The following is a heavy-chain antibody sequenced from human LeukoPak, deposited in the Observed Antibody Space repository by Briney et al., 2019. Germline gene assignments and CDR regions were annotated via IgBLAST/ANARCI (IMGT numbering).Heavy chain of an antibody. CDR2: ISSSSSTI. CDR3: ARAFLSHYGDYVDWFDP. Sequence: PGGSLRLSCAASGFTFSSYSMNWVRQAPGKGLEWVSYISSSSSTIYYADSVKGRFTISRDNAKNSLYLQMNSLRAEDTAVYYCARAFLSHYGDYVDWFDPWGQGTLVTVSS. CDR1: GFTFSSYS. V-gene: IGHV3-48*01. J-gene: IGHJ5*02. D-gene: IGHD4-17*01.